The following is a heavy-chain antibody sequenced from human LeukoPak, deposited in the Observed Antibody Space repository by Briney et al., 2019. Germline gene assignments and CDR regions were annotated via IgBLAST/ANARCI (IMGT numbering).Heavy chain of an antibody. J-gene: IGHJ3*02. CDR1: DDSFSSHY. V-gene: IGHV4-59*11. Sequence: SETLSLTCAVSDDSFSSHYWTWIRQPPGKGLEWIGYISYIGSTNCNPSLKSRVTISIDTSKSQFSLKLSSVTAADTAVYYCARDLVTVTKGFDIWGQGTMVSVSS. CDR2: ISYIGST. CDR3: ARDLVTVTKGFDI. D-gene: IGHD4-17*01.